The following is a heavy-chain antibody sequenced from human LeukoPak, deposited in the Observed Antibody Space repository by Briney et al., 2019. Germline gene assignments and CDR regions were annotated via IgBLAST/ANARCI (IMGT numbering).Heavy chain of an antibody. CDR2: LYSSGST. CDR1: GGSISSYY. J-gene: IGHJ6*02. V-gene: IGHV4-59*08. Sequence: PSETLSLTCNVSGGSISSYYWSWIRQPPGKGLEWIGCLYSSGSTNYNPSLKSRVTMSVDTSKNQFSLNLTSVTAADTAVYYCARHLSTYYYYYGMDVWGQGTTVTVSS. CDR3: ARHLSTYYYYYGMDV.